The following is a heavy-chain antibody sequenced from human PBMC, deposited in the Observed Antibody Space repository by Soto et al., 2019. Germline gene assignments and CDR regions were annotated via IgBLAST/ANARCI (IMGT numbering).Heavy chain of an antibody. CDR3: ARVYSNYVHYYYGMDV. Sequence: QVQLVESGGGVVQPGRSLRLSCEASGFTFSSYAMHWVRQAPGKGLEWVAVISYDGSNKYYADSVKGRFTISRDNSKNTLYLQMNSLRAEDTAVYYCARVYSNYVHYYYGMDVWGQGTTVTVSS. D-gene: IGHD4-4*01. CDR1: GFTFSSYA. J-gene: IGHJ6*02. V-gene: IGHV3-30-3*01. CDR2: ISYDGSNK.